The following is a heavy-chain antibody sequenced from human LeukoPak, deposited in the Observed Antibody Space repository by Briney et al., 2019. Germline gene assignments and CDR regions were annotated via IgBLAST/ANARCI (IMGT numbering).Heavy chain of an antibody. CDR2: TYTSGST. V-gene: IGHV3-53*01. Sequence: GGSLRLSCAASGFTVSSSYMTWVRQAPGKGLEWVSVTYTSGSTYYADSVRGRFTISRDNSKNTLYLQMNSLRAEDTAVYYCVRSYYYGSGTNWGQGTLVTVSS. CDR1: GFTVSSSY. D-gene: IGHD3-10*01. CDR3: VRSYYYGSGTN. J-gene: IGHJ4*02.